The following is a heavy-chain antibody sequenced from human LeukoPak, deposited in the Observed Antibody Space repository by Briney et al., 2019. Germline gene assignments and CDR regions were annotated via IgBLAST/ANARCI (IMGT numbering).Heavy chain of an antibody. CDR2: ISASGDVT. CDR3: ARRGTPYSSSSYRYDYYYMDV. D-gene: IGHD6-6*01. J-gene: IGHJ6*03. CDR1: GFTFSKFP. V-gene: IGHV3-23*01. Sequence: GGSLRLSCAASGFTFSKFPMGWVRQAPGRGLEWVSAISASGDVTFYADSLRGRFTISRDNSKNTLYLQMGSLRAEDMAVYYCARRGTPYSSSSYRYDYYYMDVWGKGTTVTVSS.